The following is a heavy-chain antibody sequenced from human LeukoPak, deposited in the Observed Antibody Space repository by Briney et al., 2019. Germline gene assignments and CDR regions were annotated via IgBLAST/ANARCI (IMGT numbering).Heavy chain of an antibody. J-gene: IGHJ4*02. CDR2: ISGSGGST. Sequence: GGSLRLSCAASGFTFSSYAMSWVRQAPGKGLEWVSAISGSGGSTYYADSVKGRFTISRDNSKNTLYLQMNSPRAEDTAVYYCAKDRRYFDWLFPGGFDYWGQGTLVTVSS. D-gene: IGHD3-9*01. CDR1: GFTFSSYA. V-gene: IGHV3-23*01. CDR3: AKDRRYFDWLFPGGFDY.